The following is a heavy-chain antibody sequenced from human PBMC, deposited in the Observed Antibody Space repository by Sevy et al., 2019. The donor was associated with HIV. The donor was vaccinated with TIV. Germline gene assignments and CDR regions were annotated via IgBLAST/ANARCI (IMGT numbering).Heavy chain of an antibody. CDR3: ALERLSSNVAEYFQN. Sequence: GGSLRLSCAASGFPFSSYAMDWVRQAPGKGLEWVATISYDGSNKYYADSVKGRFTISRDNSKNYLYLQMNSLRAEDTAVYCCALERLSSNVAEYFQNWGQGTLVTVSS. J-gene: IGHJ1*01. V-gene: IGHV3-30-3*01. D-gene: IGHD1-1*01. CDR1: GFPFSSYA. CDR2: ISYDGSNK.